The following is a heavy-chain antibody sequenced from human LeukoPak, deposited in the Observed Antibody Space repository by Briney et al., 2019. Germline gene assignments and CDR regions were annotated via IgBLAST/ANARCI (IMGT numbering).Heavy chain of an antibody. Sequence: GGSLRLSCAASGFTFSSYNMNWVRQTPGQGLEWVSSITSGSSHIYYADSVKGRFTISRDNAKSSLYLQMNSLRAEDTAVYYCATDLIHYDSSGLPYDAFDIWGQGTMVTVSS. J-gene: IGHJ3*02. V-gene: IGHV3-21*01. CDR2: ITSGSSHI. CDR3: ATDLIHYDSSGLPYDAFDI. D-gene: IGHD3-22*01. CDR1: GFTFSSYN.